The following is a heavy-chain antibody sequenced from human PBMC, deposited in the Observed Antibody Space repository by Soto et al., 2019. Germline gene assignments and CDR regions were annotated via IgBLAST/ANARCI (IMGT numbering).Heavy chain of an antibody. V-gene: IGHV5-51*01. J-gene: IGHJ6*02. CDR1: GYSFTSYW. D-gene: IGHD3-16*01. CDR3: ARLEMAVGHYYGMDV. Sequence: GESLKISCKGSGYSFTSYWIGWVRQMPGKGLEWMGIIYPGDSDTRYSPSFQGQVTISADKSISTAYLQWSSLKASDTAMYYCARLEMAVGHYYGMDVRGQGTTVTVSS. CDR2: IYPGDSDT.